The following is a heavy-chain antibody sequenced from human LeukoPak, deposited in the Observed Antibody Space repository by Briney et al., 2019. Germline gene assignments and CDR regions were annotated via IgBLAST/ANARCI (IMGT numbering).Heavy chain of an antibody. CDR3: ARDSCTSTSCYLSF. D-gene: IGHD2-2*01. V-gene: IGHV3-30-3*01. CDR1: GFTFSSYA. Sequence: PGGSLRLSCAASGFTFSSYAMHWVRQAPGKGLEWVAVISYDGSNKYYADSVKGRFTISRDNSKNTLYLQMNSLRAEDTAVYYCARDSCTSTSCYLSFWGQGTLVTVSS. CDR2: ISYDGSNK. J-gene: IGHJ1*01.